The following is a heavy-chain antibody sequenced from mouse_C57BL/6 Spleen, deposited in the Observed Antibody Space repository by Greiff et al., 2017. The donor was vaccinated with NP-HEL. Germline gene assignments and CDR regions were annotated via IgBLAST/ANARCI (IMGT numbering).Heavy chain of an antibody. CDR3: ARKTNYIWYFDV. CDR2: INPNNGGT. V-gene: IGHV1-22*01. J-gene: IGHJ1*03. D-gene: IGHD1-3*01. Sequence: EVQLQQSGPELVKPGASVKMSCKASGYTFTDYNMHWVKQSHGKSLEWIGYINPNNGGTSYNQKFKGKATLTVNKSSSTAYMELRSLTSEESAVYYCARKTNYIWYFDVWGTGTTVTVSS. CDR1: GYTFTDYN.